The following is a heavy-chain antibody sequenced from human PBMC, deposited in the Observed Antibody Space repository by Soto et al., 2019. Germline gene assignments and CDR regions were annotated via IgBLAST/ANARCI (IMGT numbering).Heavy chain of an antibody. D-gene: IGHD5-18*01. CDR2: INHSGST. J-gene: IGHJ4*02. Sequence: QVQLQQWGAGLLKPSETLSLTCAVYGGSFSGYYWSWIRQPPGKGLEWIGEINHSGSTNYNPSLKSRVTRAVDTSKNQVSLKLSSVTAADPAVYYCARGGRIQLWSFDYWGQGTLVTVSS. V-gene: IGHV4-34*01. CDR3: ARGGRIQLWSFDY. CDR1: GGSFSGYY.